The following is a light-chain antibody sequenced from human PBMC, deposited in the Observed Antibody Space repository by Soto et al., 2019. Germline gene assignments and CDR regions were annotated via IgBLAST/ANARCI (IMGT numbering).Light chain of an antibody. J-gene: IGKJ5*01. CDR3: QLYGVSSPRIT. Sequence: EIVLTQSPVTLSLSPGEKATLSCRASQPVSASYVAWYQQKPGQAPRLLIYGATNRIIGIPDRFSGSVSGTDFTLTISRLEPEDFAVYYCQLYGVSSPRITFGQGTRLEIK. CDR2: GAT. CDR1: QPVSASY. V-gene: IGKV3-20*01.